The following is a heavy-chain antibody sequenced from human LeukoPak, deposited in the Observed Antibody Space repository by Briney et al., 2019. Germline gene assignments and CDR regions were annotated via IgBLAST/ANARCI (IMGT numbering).Heavy chain of an antibody. J-gene: IGHJ6*02. D-gene: IGHD6-13*01. CDR1: GFTFRGYA. Sequence: GGPLRLSCAASGFTFRGYAMSWVRQAPGKGLEWVSAISDSDSGTYYADSVKGRFTISRDNSKNTLYLQMNSLRAEDTALYYCAKGYGYSSSWTSNYYFYGLDVWGQGTTVTVSS. CDR2: ISDSDSGT. V-gene: IGHV3-23*01. CDR3: AKGYGYSSSWTSNYYFYGLDV.